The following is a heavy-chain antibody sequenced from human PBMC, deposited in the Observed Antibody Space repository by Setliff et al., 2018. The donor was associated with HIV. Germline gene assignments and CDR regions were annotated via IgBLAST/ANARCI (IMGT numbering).Heavy chain of an antibody. V-gene: IGHV3-48*02. D-gene: IGHD4-17*01. Sequence: LRLSCEASGFTFSIYNMNWVRQAPGKGLEWVSYISTSGSTIYYADAVKGRFTISRDNGKKSLYLQMDSLRDEDTAVYYCAREKFENGDYEFVSTFDSWGQGTLVTVSS. J-gene: IGHJ4*02. CDR3: AREKFENGDYEFVSTFDS. CDR2: ISTSGSTI. CDR1: GFTFSIYN.